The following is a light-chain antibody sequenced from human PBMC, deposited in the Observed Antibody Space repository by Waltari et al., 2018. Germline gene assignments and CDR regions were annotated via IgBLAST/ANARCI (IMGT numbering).Light chain of an antibody. CDR1: QSISNW. V-gene: IGKV1-5*03. CDR3: QQYNSYSLLT. J-gene: IGKJ4*01. CDR2: KAS. Sequence: QMPQAPSTLSAFVGDRVTLTCRASQSISNWLAWYQQKPGKAPKHLIYKASTLDSGVPARFSGSGSGTKFTLTISSLQPDDFATYYCQQYNSYSLLTFGGGTKVEIK.